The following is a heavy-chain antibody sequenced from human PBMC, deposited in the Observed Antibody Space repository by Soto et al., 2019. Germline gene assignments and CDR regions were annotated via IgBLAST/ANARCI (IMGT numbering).Heavy chain of an antibody. CDR1: GFSLSNARMS. J-gene: IGHJ4*02. D-gene: IGHD3-10*01. V-gene: IGHV2-26*01. CDR2: IFSNDAK. CDR3: ARIRGWGWLGLKDY. Sequence: QVTLKESGPVLVKPTETLTLTCTVSGFSLSNARMSVSWIRQPPGKALEWLAHIFSNDAKSYSASLKSRLTISKDTSKSQVVLTMTNMVPVYTATYYCARIRGWGWLGLKDYWGQGTLVTVSS.